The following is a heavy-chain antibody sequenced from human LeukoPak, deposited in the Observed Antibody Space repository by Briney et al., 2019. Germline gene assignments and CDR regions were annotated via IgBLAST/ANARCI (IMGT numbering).Heavy chain of an antibody. V-gene: IGHV1-8*01. D-gene: IGHD3-22*01. CDR3: ARGHHYDSSGASTGSQYYFDY. J-gene: IGHJ4*02. CDR1: GYTFTSYD. Sequence: ASVKVSCKASGYTFTSYDINWVRQATGQGLEWMGWMNPNSGNTGYAQKFQGRVTMTRNTSISTAYMELSSLRSEDTAVYYCARGHHYDSSGASTGSQYYFDYWGQGTLVTVSS. CDR2: MNPNSGNT.